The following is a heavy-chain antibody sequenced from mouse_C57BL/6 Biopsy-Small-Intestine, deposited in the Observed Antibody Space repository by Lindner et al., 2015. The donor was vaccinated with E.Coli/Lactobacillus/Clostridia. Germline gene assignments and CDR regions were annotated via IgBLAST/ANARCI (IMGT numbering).Heavy chain of an antibody. D-gene: IGHD4-1*01. J-gene: IGHJ3*01. CDR2: ISSGSSTI. CDR3: VTNWDGSAY. CDR1: GFTFSDYG. V-gene: IGHV5-17*01. Sequence: VQLRGVWGGLVKPGGSLKLSCAASGFTFSDYGMHWVRQAPEKGLEWVAYISSGSSTIYYADTVKGRFTISRDNAKNTLFLQMTSLRSEDTAMYYCVTNWDGSAYWGQGTLVTVSA.